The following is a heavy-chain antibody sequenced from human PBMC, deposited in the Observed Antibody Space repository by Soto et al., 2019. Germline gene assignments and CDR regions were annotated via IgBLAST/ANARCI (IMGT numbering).Heavy chain of an antibody. CDR2: ISGSGGST. D-gene: IGHD1-7*01. CDR3: AKVDGSEDNWNYGDQWFDP. Sequence: GGSLRLSCAASGFTFSSYAMSWVRQAPGKGLEWVSAISGSGGSTYYADSVKGRFTISRDNSKNTLYLQMNSLRAEDTAVYYCAKVDGSEDNWNYGDQWFDPWGQGTLVTVSS. V-gene: IGHV3-23*01. J-gene: IGHJ5*02. CDR1: GFTFSSYA.